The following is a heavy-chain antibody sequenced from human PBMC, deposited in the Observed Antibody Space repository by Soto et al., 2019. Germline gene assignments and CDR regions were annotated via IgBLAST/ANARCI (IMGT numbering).Heavy chain of an antibody. CDR1: GFTGSSHA. J-gene: IGHJ6*02. Sequence: GGYLRLSCAASGFTGSSHAMRWVRQAPGKGLECVSSISGSADGTYYGDSVKGRFTISRDSSSSTLYLQMNNLRGEDTAVYFCTNSRRIILKVYRFDVMAVWGQRSTVIVSS. CDR3: TNSRRIILKVYRFDVMAV. CDR2: ISGSADGT. D-gene: IGHD2-8*01. V-gene: IGHV3-23*01.